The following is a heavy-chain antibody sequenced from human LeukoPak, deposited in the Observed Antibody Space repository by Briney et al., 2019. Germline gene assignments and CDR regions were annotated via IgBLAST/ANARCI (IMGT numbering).Heavy chain of an antibody. CDR1: GYTFTSYG. CDR2: ISAYNGNT. V-gene: IGHV1-18*01. Sequence: GASVKVSCKASGYTFTSYGISWVRQAPGQGLEWMGWISAYNGNTNYAQKLQGRVTMTTDTSTSTAYMELSSLRSEDTAVYYCAREEGDGYNYYFDYWGQGTLVTVSS. J-gene: IGHJ4*02. CDR3: AREEGDGYNYYFDY. D-gene: IGHD5-24*01.